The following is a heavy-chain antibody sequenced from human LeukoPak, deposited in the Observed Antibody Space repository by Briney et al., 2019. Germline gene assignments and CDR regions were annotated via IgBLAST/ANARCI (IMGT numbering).Heavy chain of an antibody. Sequence: GRSLRLSCAPSRLTFSSDSMIWVLQAPGKGLECVSCISSSSSSKSYADSVKGRFTISRDNAKNSLYLQMNSLRAEDTAVYYCARASKYYYDSSGYPLDYWGQGTLVTVSS. CDR1: RLTFSSDS. V-gene: IGHV3-21*01. CDR2: ISSSSSSK. CDR3: ARASKYYYDSSGYPLDY. J-gene: IGHJ4*02. D-gene: IGHD3-22*01.